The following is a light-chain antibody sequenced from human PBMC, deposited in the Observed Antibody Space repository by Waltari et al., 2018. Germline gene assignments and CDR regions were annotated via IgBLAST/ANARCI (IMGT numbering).Light chain of an antibody. CDR2: DVN. J-gene: IGLJ1*01. Sequence: QSALPQPRSVSGSPGQSVTIACTGTSSDIGAYNSVPWYQHYPGKAPNLIIYDVNKRPSGVPDRFSGSRSGYTASLTISGLQTADEADFYCCAYVGTSALYVFGTGTKVTVL. CDR1: SSDIGAYNS. V-gene: IGLV2-11*01. CDR3: CAYVGTSALYV.